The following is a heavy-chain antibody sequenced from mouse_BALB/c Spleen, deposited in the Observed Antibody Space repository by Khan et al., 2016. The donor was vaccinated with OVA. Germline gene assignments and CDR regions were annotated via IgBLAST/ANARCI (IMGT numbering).Heavy chain of an antibody. J-gene: IGHJ3*01. CDR3: ARAGWDVFAY. V-gene: IGHV1-77*01. CDR2: IYPGRDST. Sequence: QVQLKQSGPELVKPGASVKMSCKASGYTFTDYVMNWVKQRNGQGLEWNGQIYPGRDSTYYNEKFKGKATLTAARYSSTAYMQLSNLTSEDSAVYFCARAGWDVFAYWGPGTLVTVSA. D-gene: IGHD4-1*01. CDR1: GYTFTDYV.